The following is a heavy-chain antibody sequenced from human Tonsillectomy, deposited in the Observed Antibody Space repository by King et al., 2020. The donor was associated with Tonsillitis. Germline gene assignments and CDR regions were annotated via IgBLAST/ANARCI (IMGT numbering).Heavy chain of an antibody. CDR3: ASEPPFGGGSEFDY. Sequence: VQLVESGGGVVLPGRSLRLSCAASGFTFSTYVMHWVRQAPGKGLEWVAVISFDESDKYYADSVKARFTISRDNSKNTLYLQMNSLRAEDTAVYYCASEPPFGGGSEFDYWGQGTLVTVSS. CDR1: GFTFSTYV. D-gene: IGHD1-26*01. J-gene: IGHJ4*02. V-gene: IGHV3-30*04. CDR2: ISFDESDK.